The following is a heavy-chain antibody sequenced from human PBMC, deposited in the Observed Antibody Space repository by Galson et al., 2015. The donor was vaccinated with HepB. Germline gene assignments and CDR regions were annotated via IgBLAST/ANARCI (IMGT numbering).Heavy chain of an antibody. J-gene: IGHJ5*02. CDR2: IDPSDSYT. V-gene: IGHV5-10-1*01. CDR1: GYSFTKYW. Sequence: QSGAEMKKPGESLRISCKGSGYSFTKYWISWVRQMPGKGLEWMGRIDPSDSYTKYRPSFQGHVTLSADKSISTAYLQWRSLKASDTAMYYCARFGGEGRGRDNGFDPWGQGTLVTVSS. CDR3: ARFGGEGRGRDNGFDP. D-gene: IGHD3-16*01.